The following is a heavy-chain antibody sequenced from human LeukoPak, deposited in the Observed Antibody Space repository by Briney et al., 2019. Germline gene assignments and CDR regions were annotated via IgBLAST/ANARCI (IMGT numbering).Heavy chain of an antibody. V-gene: IGHV3-53*01. CDR3: AVWLAHGELYY. CDR2: IYSGGST. D-gene: IGHD3-10*01. J-gene: IGHJ4*02. Sequence: GGSLRLSCAASGFTVSSNYMSWVRQAPGKGLEWVSVIYSGGSTYYADSVKGRFTISRDNAKNSLYLQMNSLRAEDTAVYYCAVWLAHGELYYWGQGTLVTVSS. CDR1: GFTVSSNY.